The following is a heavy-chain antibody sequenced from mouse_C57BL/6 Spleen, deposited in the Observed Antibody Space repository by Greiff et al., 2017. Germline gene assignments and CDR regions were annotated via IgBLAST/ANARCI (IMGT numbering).Heavy chain of an antibody. Sequence: EVMLVESGGGLVKPGGSLKLSCAASGFTFSSYAMSWVRQTPEKRLEWVATISDGGSYTYYPDNVKGRFTISRDNAKNNLYLQMSHLKSEDTAMYYCARIYLRAMDYWGQGTSVTVSS. J-gene: IGHJ4*01. CDR3: ARIYLRAMDY. V-gene: IGHV5-4*03. D-gene: IGHD2-1*01. CDR2: ISDGGSYT. CDR1: GFTFSSYA.